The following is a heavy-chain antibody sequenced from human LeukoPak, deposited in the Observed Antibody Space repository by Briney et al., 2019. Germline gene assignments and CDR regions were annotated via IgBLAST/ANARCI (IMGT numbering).Heavy chain of an antibody. CDR1: GCTFSGYD. CDR3: AKASAIDY. J-gene: IGHJ4*02. Sequence: GGSLRLSCAASGCTFSGYDMHWVRQAPAKGLEWVAFIRYDGSNKYYTDSVKGRFTISRDNSKNTLYLQMDSLRPEDTAVYYCAKASAIDYWGQGTLVTVSS. CDR2: IRYDGSNK. V-gene: IGHV3-30*02.